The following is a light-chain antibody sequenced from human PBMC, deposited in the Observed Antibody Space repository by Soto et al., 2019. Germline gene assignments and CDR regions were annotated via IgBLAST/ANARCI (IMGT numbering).Light chain of an antibody. CDR2: EVS. CDR1: SSDVGGYDY. V-gene: IGLV2-14*01. CDR3: SSYSSSTAYL. Sequence: QSALTQPASVSGSPGQSITISCTGTSSDVGGYDYVSWYQLHPGKAPKLMVFEVSNRPSGVSYRFSGSKSGNTASLTISGLQAEDEADYFCSSYSSSTAYLFGTGTKLTDL. J-gene: IGLJ1*01.